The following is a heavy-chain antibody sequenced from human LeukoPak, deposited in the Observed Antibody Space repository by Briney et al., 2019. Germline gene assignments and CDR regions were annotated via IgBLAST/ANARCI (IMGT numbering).Heavy chain of an antibody. Sequence: PGGSLRLSCAASGFTFSSYSMNWVRQAPGKGLEWVSSISSSSSYIYYADSVKGRFTIYRDNAKNSLYLQMNSLRAEDTAVYYCARALVGAIDAFDIWGQGTMVTVSS. D-gene: IGHD1-26*01. CDR2: ISSSSSYI. V-gene: IGHV3-21*01. CDR3: ARALVGAIDAFDI. CDR1: GFTFSSYS. J-gene: IGHJ3*02.